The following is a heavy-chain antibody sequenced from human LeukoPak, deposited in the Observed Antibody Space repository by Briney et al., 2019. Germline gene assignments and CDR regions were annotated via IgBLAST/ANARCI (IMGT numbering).Heavy chain of an antibody. J-gene: IGHJ4*02. V-gene: IGHV1-2*02. CDR1: GYTFTGYY. CDR3: ARDTPRSRGLVPGSY. Sequence: ASVKVSCKASGYTFTGYYMHWVQQAPGQGLEWMGWINPNSGGTNYAQKFQGRVTMTRDTSISTAYMELSRLRSDDTAVYYCARDTPRSRGLVPGSYWGQGTLVTVSS. CDR2: INPNSGGT. D-gene: IGHD3-10*01.